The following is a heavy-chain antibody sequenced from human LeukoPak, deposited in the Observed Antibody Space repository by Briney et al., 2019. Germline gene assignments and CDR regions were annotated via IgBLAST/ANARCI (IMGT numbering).Heavy chain of an antibody. J-gene: IGHJ4*02. CDR3: ARDRRGYSYGFDY. D-gene: IGHD5-18*01. CDR2: ISSSSSYI. CDR1: GVTFSSYS. Sequence: GGSLRLSCAASGVTFSSYSMNWVRQAPGKGLEWVSSISSSSSYIYYADSVKGRFTISRDNAKNSLYLQMNSLRAEDTAVYYCARDRRGYSYGFDYWGQGTLVTVSS. V-gene: IGHV3-21*01.